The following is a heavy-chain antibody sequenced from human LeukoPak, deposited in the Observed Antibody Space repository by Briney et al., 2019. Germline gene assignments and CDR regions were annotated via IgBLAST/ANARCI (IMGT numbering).Heavy chain of an antibody. CDR3: ARDRDARYRVY. D-gene: IGHD3-16*02. J-gene: IGHJ4*02. CDR2: IWYDGSNK. V-gene: IGHV3-33*01. CDR1: RFTFRNHG. Sequence: RRSLRLSCAASRFTFRNHGMHGVRQAPGKGLEGVAVIWYDGSNKYYADSVKGRFTISRDNSKNTLYLQMNCLRAEDTAVYYCARDRDARYRVYWGQGTVVSVSS.